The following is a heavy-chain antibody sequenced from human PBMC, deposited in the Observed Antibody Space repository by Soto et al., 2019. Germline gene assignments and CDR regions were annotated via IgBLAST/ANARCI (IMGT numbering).Heavy chain of an antibody. V-gene: IGHV3-23*01. J-gene: IGHJ4*02. Sequence: PGGSLRLSCAASGFTFSSYAMSWVRQAPGKGLEWVSAISGSGGSTYYADSVKGRFTISRDNSKNTLYLQMNSLRAEDTAVYYCAKDYNLKFTTGTTFGYWGQGTLVTVSS. CDR1: GFTFSSYA. D-gene: IGHD1-1*01. CDR2: ISGSGGST. CDR3: AKDYNLKFTTGTTFGY.